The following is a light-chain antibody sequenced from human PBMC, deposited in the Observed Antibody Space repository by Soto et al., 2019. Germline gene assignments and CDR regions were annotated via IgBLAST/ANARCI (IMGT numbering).Light chain of an antibody. V-gene: IGKV1-27*01. CDR1: QSISFF. J-gene: IGKJ1*01. Sequence: TQSPSSLSASVGDRVTITWLANQSISFFLSWYQQKPGRVPKLLIYAASTLQSGVPSRFSGSGSGTDFTLTISSLQPEDVATYYCQRFNSDPPTFGQGTKVDIK. CDR3: QRFNSDPPT. CDR2: AAS.